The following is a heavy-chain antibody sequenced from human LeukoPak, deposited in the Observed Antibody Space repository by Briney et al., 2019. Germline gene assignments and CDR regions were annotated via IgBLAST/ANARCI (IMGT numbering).Heavy chain of an antibody. CDR1: GFTFSGSA. Sequence: GGSLRLSCAASGFTFSGSAMHWVRQASGKGLEWVGRIRSKANSYATAYAASVKGRFTISRDDSKNTAYLQMNNLRADDTAVYYCTRDPRHLDYWGQGTLVTVSS. CDR2: IRSKANSYAT. J-gene: IGHJ4*02. V-gene: IGHV3-73*01. CDR3: TRDPRHLDY.